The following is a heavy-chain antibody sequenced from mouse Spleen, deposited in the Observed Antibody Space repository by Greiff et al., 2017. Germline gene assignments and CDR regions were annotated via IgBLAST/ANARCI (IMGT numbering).Heavy chain of an antibody. CDR2: IYPSDSET. Sequence: VQLQQPGAELVRPGSSVKLSCKASGYTFTSYWMDWVKQRPGQGLEWIGNIYPSDSETHYNQKFKDKATLTVDKSSSTAYMQLSSLTSEDSAVYYCARSGYGKLFDYWGQGTTLTVSS. CDR3: ARSGYGKLFDY. CDR1: GYTFTSYW. D-gene: IGHD2-10*02. V-gene: IGHV1-61*01. J-gene: IGHJ2*01.